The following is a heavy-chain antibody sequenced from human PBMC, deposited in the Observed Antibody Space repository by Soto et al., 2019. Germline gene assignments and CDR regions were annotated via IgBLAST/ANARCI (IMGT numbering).Heavy chain of an antibody. V-gene: IGHV3-23*01. CDR1: GFTFSSYA. Sequence: EVQLLKSGGGLVQPGGSLRLSCAASGFTFSSYAMSWVRQAPGKGLEWVSGISGSGGSTYYADSVKGRFTISRDNSKNTLYMQMNSLRAEDTAVYYCTKERYGDYGWYFDYWGQGTLVTVSS. CDR3: TKERYGDYGWYFDY. CDR2: ISGSGGST. J-gene: IGHJ4*02. D-gene: IGHD4-17*01.